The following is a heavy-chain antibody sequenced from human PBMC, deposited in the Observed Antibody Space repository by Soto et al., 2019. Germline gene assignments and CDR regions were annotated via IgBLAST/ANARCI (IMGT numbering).Heavy chain of an antibody. CDR3: ARVTVAWFDP. CDR1: GFTFSSYS. J-gene: IGHJ5*02. Sequence: PGGSLRLSCAASGFTFSSYSLNWVRQAPGKGLEWVSYISSSSSTIYYADSVKGRFTISRDNAKNSLYLQMNILRAEDTAVYYCARVTVAWFDPWGQGTLVTVSS. D-gene: IGHD2-8*02. V-gene: IGHV3-48*01. CDR2: ISSSSSTI.